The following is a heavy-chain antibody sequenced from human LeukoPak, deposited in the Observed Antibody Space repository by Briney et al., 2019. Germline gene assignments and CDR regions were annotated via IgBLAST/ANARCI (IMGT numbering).Heavy chain of an antibody. CDR1: GGSFSGYY. V-gene: IGHV4-34*01. Sequence: PSETLSLTCAVYGGSFSGYYWSWIRQPPGKGLGWIGEINHSGSTNYNPSLKSRVTISVDTSKNQFSLKLSSVTAADTAVYYCARDRSSGWYLYWYFDLWGRGTLVTVSS. CDR3: ARDRSSGWYLYWYFDL. CDR2: INHSGST. J-gene: IGHJ2*01. D-gene: IGHD6-19*01.